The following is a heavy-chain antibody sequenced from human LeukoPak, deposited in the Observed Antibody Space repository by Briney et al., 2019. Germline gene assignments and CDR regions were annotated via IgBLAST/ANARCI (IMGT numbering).Heavy chain of an antibody. V-gene: IGHV3-48*03. D-gene: IGHD3-10*01. CDR3: ARGLLWFGESAEYGMDV. J-gene: IGHJ6*04. Sequence: GGSLRLSCAASGFTFSSYEMNWVRQAPGKGLEWVSYISSSGSTIYYADSVKGRFTISRDNAKNSLYLQMNSLRAEDTAVYYCARGLLWFGESAEYGMDVWGKGTTVTVSS. CDR1: GFTFSSYE. CDR2: ISSSGSTI.